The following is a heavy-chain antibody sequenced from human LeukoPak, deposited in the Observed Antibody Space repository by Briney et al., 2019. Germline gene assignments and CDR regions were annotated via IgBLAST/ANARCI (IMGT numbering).Heavy chain of an antibody. J-gene: IGHJ4*02. CDR2: ISWNSGSI. Sequence: GGSLRLSCAASGFTSDDYAMHWVRQAPGEGLEWVSGISWNSGSIGYADSVKGRFTISRDNAKNSLYLQMNSLRAEDTALYYCAKDMGGSGFDYWGQGTLVTVSS. V-gene: IGHV3-9*02. CDR3: AKDMGGSGFDY. D-gene: IGHD3-10*01. CDR1: GFTSDDYA.